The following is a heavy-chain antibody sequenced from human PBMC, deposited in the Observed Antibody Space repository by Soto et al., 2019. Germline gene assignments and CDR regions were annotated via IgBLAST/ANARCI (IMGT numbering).Heavy chain of an antibody. V-gene: IGHV5-51*01. CDR2: IYPGDSDT. Sequence: GESLKISCKGSGYSFTSYWIGWVRQMPGKGLEWMGIIYPGDSDTRYSPSFQGQVTISADKSISTAYLQWSSLKASDTAMYYCARSPLLRYFDWFMDVWGQGTTVTVSS. CDR3: ARSPLLRYFDWFMDV. CDR1: GYSFTSYW. D-gene: IGHD3-9*01. J-gene: IGHJ6*02.